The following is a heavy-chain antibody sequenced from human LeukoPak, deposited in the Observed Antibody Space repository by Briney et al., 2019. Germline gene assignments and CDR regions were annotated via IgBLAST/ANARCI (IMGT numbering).Heavy chain of an antibody. CDR3: ARLDYYDSSGYYGDAFDI. CDR1: GYNFSTYW. D-gene: IGHD3-22*01. V-gene: IGHV5-51*01. CDR2: IYPGDSDT. J-gene: IGHJ3*02. Sequence: GESLKISCQGSGYNFSTYWIGWVRQVPGKGLEWMGIIYPGDSDTRYSPSFQGQVTISADKSISTAYLQWSSLKASDTAMYYCARLDYYDSSGYYGDAFDIWGQGTMVTVSS.